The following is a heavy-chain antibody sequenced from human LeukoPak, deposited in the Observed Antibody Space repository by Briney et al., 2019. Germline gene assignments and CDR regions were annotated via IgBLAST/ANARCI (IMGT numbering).Heavy chain of an antibody. J-gene: IGHJ4*02. D-gene: IGHD5-18*01. Sequence: GASVKVSCKASGGTFSSYAISWVRQAPGQRLESMGRIIPILGIANYAQKLQGRVTITADKYTSTAYMEMSSLRSEDTAVYYCASLIVDTAMVTRGIDYWGQGTLVTVSS. CDR1: GGTFSSYA. V-gene: IGHV1-69*04. CDR2: IIPILGIA. CDR3: ASLIVDTAMVTRGIDY.